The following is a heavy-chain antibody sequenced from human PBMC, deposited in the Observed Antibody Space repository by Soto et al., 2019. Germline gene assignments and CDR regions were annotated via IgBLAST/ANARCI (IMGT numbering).Heavy chain of an antibody. CDR1: GFSFSSYG. CDR2: ISYDGSNK. CDR3: VAGQYFFDY. D-gene: IGHD6-19*01. Sequence: QVQLVESGGGVVQPGRSLRLSCAASGFSFSSYGMQWVRQAPGKGLEREAVISYDGSNKYYADSVKDRFTISRDNSKKTLYLQMNSLRADDTAVYYCVAGQYFFDYCGQGTLVTVSS. V-gene: IGHV3-30*03. J-gene: IGHJ4*02.